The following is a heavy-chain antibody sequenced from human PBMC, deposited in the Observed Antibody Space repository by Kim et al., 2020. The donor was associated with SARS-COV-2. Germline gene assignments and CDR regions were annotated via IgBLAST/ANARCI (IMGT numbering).Heavy chain of an antibody. CDR3: AKGGDYDVFNWFDP. CDR2: ISAGAEST. V-gene: IGHV3-23*01. Sequence: GGSLRLSCSASGFTFSRSAMNWVRQAPGKGLEWVSAISAGAESTYYADSVKGLFTISRDNSKNTLYLQMNSLRAEDTAVYYCAKGGDYDVFNWFDPWGQGTLVTVSS. J-gene: IGHJ5*02. CDR1: GFTFSRSA. D-gene: IGHD4-17*01.